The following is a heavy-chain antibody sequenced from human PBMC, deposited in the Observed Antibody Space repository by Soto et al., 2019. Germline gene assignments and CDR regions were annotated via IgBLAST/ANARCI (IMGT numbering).Heavy chain of an antibody. V-gene: IGHV3-33*05. J-gene: IGHJ4*02. CDR2: TSYDGSDK. CDR1: GFTFRSYV. D-gene: IGHD3-16*01. CDR3: ARWGTTGGLDV. Sequence: QVQLVESGGGVVQPGSSLRVSCVGSGFTFRSYVIHWVRQAPGKGLEWVALTSYDGSDKYYDDSVRGRFTISRDNSRNTVDLQMDSLRLADTALYYFARWGTTGGLDVWGQGTLVSVSS.